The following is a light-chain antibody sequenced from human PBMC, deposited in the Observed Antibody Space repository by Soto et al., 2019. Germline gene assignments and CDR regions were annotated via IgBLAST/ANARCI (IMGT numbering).Light chain of an antibody. Sequence: QSALTQPASVSGSPGQSITSSCIGTSSDVGAFNYVSWYQHHPGKAPKLIIYDVTDRPSGVSTRFSASKSGNTASLTISGLQAEDEADYYCSSYTTRNTEVFGTGTKLTVL. CDR2: DVT. CDR1: SSDVGAFNY. V-gene: IGLV2-14*03. J-gene: IGLJ1*01. CDR3: SSYTTRNTEV.